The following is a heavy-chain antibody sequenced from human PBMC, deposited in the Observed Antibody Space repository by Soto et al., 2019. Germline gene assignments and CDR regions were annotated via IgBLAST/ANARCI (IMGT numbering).Heavy chain of an antibody. D-gene: IGHD4-4*01. V-gene: IGHV3-23*01. CDR3: AKARGIRATLTTASGY. CDR1: GFTFSSYA. Sequence: PGGSLRLSCAASGFTFSSYAMSWVRQAPGKGLEWVSTISTSDDSTYYADSVKGRFTISRDNSKNTLYLQMSSLRAEDTAVYYSAKARGIRATLTTASGYWGQGTLVTVSS. CDR2: ISTSDDST. J-gene: IGHJ4*02.